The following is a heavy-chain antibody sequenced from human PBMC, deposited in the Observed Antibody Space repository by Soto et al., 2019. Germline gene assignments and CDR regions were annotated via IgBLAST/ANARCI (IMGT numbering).Heavy chain of an antibody. CDR1: GFTFSSYS. Sequence: GGSLRLSCAASGFTFSSYSMNWVRQAPGKGLEWVSSISSSSSYIYYADSVKGRFTISRDNAKNSLYLQMNSLRAEDTAVYYCARDSRSVPNYDFDYWGQGTLVTVS. D-gene: IGHD4-4*01. CDR3: ARDSRSVPNYDFDY. V-gene: IGHV3-21*01. CDR2: ISSSSSYI. J-gene: IGHJ4*02.